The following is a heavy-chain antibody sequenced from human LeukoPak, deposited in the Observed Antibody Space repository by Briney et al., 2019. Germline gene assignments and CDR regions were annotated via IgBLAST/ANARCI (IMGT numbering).Heavy chain of an antibody. J-gene: IGHJ6*03. CDR1: GGSISSGSYY. CDR2: IYTSGST. CDR3: ARSWQQQLADYYYYYMDV. D-gene: IGHD6-13*01. Sequence: SETLSLTCTVSGGSISSGSYYWSWIRQPAGKGLEWIGRIYTSGSTNYNPSLKSRVTISVDTSKNQFSLKLSSVTAADTAVYYCARSWQQQLADYYYYYMDVWGKGTTVTISS. V-gene: IGHV4-61*02.